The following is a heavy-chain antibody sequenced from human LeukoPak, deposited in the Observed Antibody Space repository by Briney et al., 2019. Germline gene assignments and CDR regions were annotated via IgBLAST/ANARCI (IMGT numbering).Heavy chain of an antibody. CDR1: GGSFSGYY. V-gene: IGHV4-34*01. CDR3: AGHYGRFYIYFDY. D-gene: IGHD3-10*01. Sequence: SETLSLTCAVYGGSFSGYYWSWIRQPPGKGLEWIGEINHSGSTNYNPSLKSRVTISVDTSKNQFSLKLSSVTAADTAVYYCAGHYGRFYIYFDYWGQGTLVTVSS. CDR2: INHSGST. J-gene: IGHJ4*02.